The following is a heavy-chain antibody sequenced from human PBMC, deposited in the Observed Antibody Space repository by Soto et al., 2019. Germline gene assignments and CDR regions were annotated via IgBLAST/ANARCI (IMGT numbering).Heavy chain of an antibody. V-gene: IGHV1-18*01. Sequence: ASVKVSCKASGYTFTSYGISWVRQAPGQGLEWMGWISAYNGNTKYAQKVQGRVTMTTDTSTNTAYMELRSLRSVDTAVYYCARDNPPFDPWGPGTLVSVSS. CDR3: ARDNPPFDP. CDR2: ISAYNGNT. J-gene: IGHJ5*02. CDR1: GYTFTSYG.